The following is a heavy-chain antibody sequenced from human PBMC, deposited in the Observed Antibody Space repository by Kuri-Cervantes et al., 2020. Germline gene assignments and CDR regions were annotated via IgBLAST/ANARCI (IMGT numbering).Heavy chain of an antibody. D-gene: IGHD3-16*01. Sequence: GGSLRLSCAASGFTFSSYGMHWVRQAPGKGLEWVAVISYDGSNKYYADSVKGRFTISRDNSKNTLYLQMNSLRAEDTAVYYCAKQRGFRTFNYYYYGMDVWGQGTTVTVSS. CDR2: ISYDGSNK. CDR3: AKQRGFRTFNYYYYGMDV. V-gene: IGHV3-30*18. J-gene: IGHJ6*02. CDR1: GFTFSSYG.